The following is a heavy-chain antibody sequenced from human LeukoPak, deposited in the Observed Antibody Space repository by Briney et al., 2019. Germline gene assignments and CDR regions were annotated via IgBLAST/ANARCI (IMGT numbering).Heavy chain of an antibody. Sequence: PGGSLRLSCAASGFTFSSYAMHWVRQAPGKGLEWVAVISYDGSNKYYADSVKGRFTISRDNSKNTLYLQMNSLRAEDTAVYYCARPVSGSYYLYYYYYMDVWGKGTTVTVSS. J-gene: IGHJ6*03. V-gene: IGHV3-30*04. D-gene: IGHD1-26*01. CDR1: GFTFSSYA. CDR3: ARPVSGSYYLYYYYYMDV. CDR2: ISYDGSNK.